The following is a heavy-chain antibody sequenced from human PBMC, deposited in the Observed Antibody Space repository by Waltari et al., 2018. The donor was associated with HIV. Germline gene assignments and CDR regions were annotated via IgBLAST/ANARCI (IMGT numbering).Heavy chain of an antibody. Sequence: GWIRQPPGKALEWLALIYWDDDKRYSPSLKSRLTITKDTSKNQVVLTMTNMDPVDTATYYCAHRSVLLNAFDIWGQGTMITVSS. CDR2: IYWDDDK. CDR3: AHRSVLLNAFDI. D-gene: IGHD2-15*01. V-gene: IGHV2-5*02. J-gene: IGHJ3*02.